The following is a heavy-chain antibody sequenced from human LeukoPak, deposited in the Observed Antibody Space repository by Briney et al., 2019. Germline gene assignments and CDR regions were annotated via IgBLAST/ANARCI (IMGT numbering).Heavy chain of an antibody. J-gene: IGHJ4*02. Sequence: GGSLRLSCAASGFNFGDYAMSWVRQAPGKGLEWVAHIKEGGRGTFYVDSVKGRFTGSRDDARNTVYLQMNSLRAEDTAVYYCARQSNLVRNKDYWGQGTLVTVSS. CDR3: ARQSNLVRNKDY. CDR2: IKEGGRGT. V-gene: IGHV3-7*03. D-gene: IGHD1/OR15-1a*01. CDR1: GFNFGDYA.